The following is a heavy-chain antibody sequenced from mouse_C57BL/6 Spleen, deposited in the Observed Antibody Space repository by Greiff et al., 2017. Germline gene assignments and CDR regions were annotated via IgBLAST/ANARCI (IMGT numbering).Heavy chain of an antibody. Sequence: QVQLQQSGPELVKPGASVKISCKASGYAFSSSWMNWVKQRPGKGLEWIGRIYPGDGDTNYNGKFKGKATLTADKSSSTAYMQLSSLTSEDSAVYFCARSAYGYDVDYWGQGTTLTVSS. J-gene: IGHJ2*01. V-gene: IGHV1-82*01. CDR1: GYAFSSSW. D-gene: IGHD2-2*01. CDR2: IYPGDGDT. CDR3: ARSAYGYDVDY.